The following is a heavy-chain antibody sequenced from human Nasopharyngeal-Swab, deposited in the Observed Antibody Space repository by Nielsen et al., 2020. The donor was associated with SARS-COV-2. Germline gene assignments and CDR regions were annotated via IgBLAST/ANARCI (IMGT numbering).Heavy chain of an antibody. CDR3: AREGGRTSSSGQLDS. V-gene: IGHV1-46*01. J-gene: IGHJ4*02. D-gene: IGHD6-6*01. CDR1: GYTFTNYY. Sequence: GESLKVSCKTSGYTFTNYYMHWVRQAPGQGLEWMGIMNPSGVSSSYAQKFQGRVTMTRDTSTSTVYLELSNLGFEDTAVYYCAREGGRTSSSGQLDSWGQGTLVTVSS. CDR2: MNPSGVSS.